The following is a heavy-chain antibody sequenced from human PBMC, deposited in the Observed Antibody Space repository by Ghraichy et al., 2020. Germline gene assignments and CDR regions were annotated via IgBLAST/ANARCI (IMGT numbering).Heavy chain of an antibody. J-gene: IGHJ4*02. CDR3: ARYGTAVGSAFDY. CDR1: GGAINTYY. D-gene: IGHD1/OR15-1a*01. V-gene: IGHV4-59*01. CDR2: IDHSGST. Sequence: SETLSLTCTVSGGAINTYYWSWIRQSPVKGLEWVAYIDHSGSTKYNPSLQSRVTISIDTSKNQFSLKLSSVTAADTAVYYCARYGTAVGSAFDYWGQGTPVTVSS.